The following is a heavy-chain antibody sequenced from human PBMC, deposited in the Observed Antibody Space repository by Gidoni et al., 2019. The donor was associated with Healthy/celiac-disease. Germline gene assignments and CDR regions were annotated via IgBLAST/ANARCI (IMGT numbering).Heavy chain of an antibody. V-gene: IGHV3-23*01. J-gene: IGHJ2*01. CDR3: AKIGLGGSYGTYWYFDL. Sequence: EVQLLESGGGLVQPGGSLRLSCAASGFTFSSYAMSWVRQAPGKGLEWVSAISGSGGSTYYADSVKGRFTISRDNSKNTLYLQMNSLRAEDTAVYYCAKIGLGGSYGTYWYFDLWGRGTLVTVSS. CDR1: GFTFSSYA. CDR2: ISGSGGST. D-gene: IGHD1-26*01.